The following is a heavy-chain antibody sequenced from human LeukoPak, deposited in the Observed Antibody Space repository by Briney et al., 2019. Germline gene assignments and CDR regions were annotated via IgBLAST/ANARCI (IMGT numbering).Heavy chain of an antibody. D-gene: IGHD2-2*01. Sequence: SETLSLTCAVYGGSFSGYYWSWIRQPPGKGLEWIGEINHSGSTNYNPSLKSRVTISVDTSKNQFSVKLSSVTAADTAVYYCARAPATHCSTTSCYVFDIWGQGTMVTVSS. CDR3: ARAPATHCSTTSCYVFDI. CDR1: GGSFSGYY. CDR2: INHSGST. V-gene: IGHV4-34*01. J-gene: IGHJ3*02.